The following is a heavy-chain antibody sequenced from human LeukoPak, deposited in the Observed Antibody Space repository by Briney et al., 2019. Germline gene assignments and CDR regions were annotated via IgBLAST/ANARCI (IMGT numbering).Heavy chain of an antibody. D-gene: IGHD6-13*01. CDR1: GFTFSDYY. J-gene: IGHJ4*02. CDR3: ARDRDSSSWYYFDY. V-gene: IGHV3-11*01. CDR2: ISSSGSTI. Sequence: GGSLTLSCAASGFTFSDYYMSWIRQPPGKGLEWVSYISSSGSTIYYADSVKGRFTISRDNAKNSLYLQMNSLRAEDTAVYYCARDRDSSSWYYFDYWGQGTLVTVSS.